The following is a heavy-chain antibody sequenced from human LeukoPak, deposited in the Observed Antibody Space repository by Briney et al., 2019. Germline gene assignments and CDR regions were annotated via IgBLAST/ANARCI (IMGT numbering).Heavy chain of an antibody. D-gene: IGHD2-2*01. CDR2: IYHSGST. CDR1: GGSISSGDYY. CDR3: ATVPIGYCSSTSCYGYFDY. V-gene: IGHV4-30-4*08. J-gene: IGHJ4*02. Sequence: SETLSLTCTVSGGSISSGDYYWGWIRQPPGKGLEWIGYIYHSGSTYYNPSLKSRVTISVDRSKNQFSLKLSSVTAADTAVYYCATVPIGYCSSTSCYGYFDYWGQGTLVTVSS.